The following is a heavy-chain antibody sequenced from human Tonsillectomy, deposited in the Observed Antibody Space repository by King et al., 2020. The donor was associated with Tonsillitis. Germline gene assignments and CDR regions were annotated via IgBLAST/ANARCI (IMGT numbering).Heavy chain of an antibody. D-gene: IGHD3-22*01. CDR3: ARDRYYYDSSGSYWDLEGLDY. CDR2: INPSGGTT. CDR1: GYTFTTYY. V-gene: IGHV1-46*01. Sequence: QLVQSGAEVKKPGASVKVSCKASGYTFTTYYMHWVRQAPGQGLEWMGIINPSGGTTTYAQEFQGRVTMTRDTSTSTVYMELSSLRSEDTAVYYCARDRYYYDSSGSYWDLEGLDYWGQGTLVTVSS. J-gene: IGHJ4*02.